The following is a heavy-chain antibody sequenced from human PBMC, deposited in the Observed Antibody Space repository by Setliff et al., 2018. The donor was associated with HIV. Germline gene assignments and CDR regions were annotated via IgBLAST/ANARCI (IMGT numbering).Heavy chain of an antibody. Sequence: KASETLSLTCTVSGGSISSGSYYWNWIRQPAGKGLEWIGRIYTSGSTNYNPSLKSRVTISVDTSKNQFSLRLTSVTAADTAMYHCARDRSSGWSKDWFDTWGQGILVTSPQ. CDR1: GGSISSGSYY. J-gene: IGHJ5*02. V-gene: IGHV4-61*02. CDR3: ARDRSSGWSKDWFDT. CDR2: IYTSGST. D-gene: IGHD6-19*01.